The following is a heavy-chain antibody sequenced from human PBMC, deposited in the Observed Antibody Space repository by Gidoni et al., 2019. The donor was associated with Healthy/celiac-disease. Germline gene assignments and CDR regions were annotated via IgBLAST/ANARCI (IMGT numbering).Heavy chain of an antibody. J-gene: IGHJ3*02. D-gene: IGHD3-22*01. CDR3: AKVLFITMIVVVPHAFDI. CDR2: ISGSGGST. CDR1: GFTFSSYA. V-gene: IGHV3-23*01. Sequence: EVQLLESGGGLVQPGGSLRLSCAASGFTFSSYAMSWVRQAPGKGLEWVSAISGSGGSTYYADSVKGRFTISRDNSKNTLYLQMNSLRAEDTAVYYCAKVLFITMIVVVPHAFDIWGQGTMVTVSS.